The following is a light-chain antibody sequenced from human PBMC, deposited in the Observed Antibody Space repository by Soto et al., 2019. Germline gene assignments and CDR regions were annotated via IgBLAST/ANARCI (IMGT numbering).Light chain of an antibody. CDR3: QQYNRYWT. CDR2: DAS. CDR1: QSINNW. V-gene: IGKV1-5*01. Sequence: IQMTQSPSTLSSSVLYGVTITFRASQSINNWLAWYQQKPGKAPKLLIYDASTLESGVPSRFSGSGSGTEFTLTISSLQPDDFGTYYCQQYNRYWTFGQGTKVDIK. J-gene: IGKJ1*01.